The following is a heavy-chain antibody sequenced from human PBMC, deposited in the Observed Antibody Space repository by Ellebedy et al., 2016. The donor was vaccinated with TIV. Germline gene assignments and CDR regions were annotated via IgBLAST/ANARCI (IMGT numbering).Heavy chain of an antibody. CDR1: GYSFTSYW. Sequence: ASVKVSCKGSGYSFTSYWIGWVRQMPGKGLEWMGIIYPGDSDTRYSPSFQGQVTISADKSISTAYLQWSSLKASDTAMYYCARHRDDWFDPWGQGTLVTVSS. CDR2: IYPGDSDT. V-gene: IGHV5-51*01. J-gene: IGHJ5*02. D-gene: IGHD3-10*01. CDR3: ARHRDDWFDP.